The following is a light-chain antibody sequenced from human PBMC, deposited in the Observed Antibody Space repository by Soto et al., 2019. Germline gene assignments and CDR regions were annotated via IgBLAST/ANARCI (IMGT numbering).Light chain of an antibody. Sequence: QSVLTQPRSVSGSPGQSITISCTGTRSDVGGYNYVSWYRQHPGKAPKPMIYDVSKRPSGVPDRFSGSKSGNTASLTISGLQAEDEDDYYCCSYAGSYTHYVFGTGTKLTVL. CDR1: RSDVGGYNY. V-gene: IGLV2-11*01. J-gene: IGLJ1*01. CDR2: DVS. CDR3: CSYAGSYTHYV.